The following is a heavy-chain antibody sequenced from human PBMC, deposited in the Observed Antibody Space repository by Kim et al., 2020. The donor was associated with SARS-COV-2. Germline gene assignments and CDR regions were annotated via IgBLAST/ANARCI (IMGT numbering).Heavy chain of an antibody. CDR2: INRNSDST. J-gene: IGHJ4*02. D-gene: IGHD3-3*01. V-gene: IGHV3-20*01. CDR3: Y. CDR1: GFTFGDYG. Sequence: GGSLRLSCAASGFTFGDYGMSWVRQAPGKGLEWVSGINRNSDSTGYADSVKGRLTISRDNAKNSLYLQMNNCVRGYAGGPFDYWGQGTLVTVSS.